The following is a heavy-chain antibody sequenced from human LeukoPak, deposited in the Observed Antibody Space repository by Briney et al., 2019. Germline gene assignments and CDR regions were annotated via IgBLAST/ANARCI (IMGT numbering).Heavy chain of an antibody. V-gene: IGHV4-59*08. CDR2: IYYSGST. D-gene: IGHD1-26*01. CDR3: ARTKSGSYHSPFDY. Sequence: PSETLSLTCTVSGGSISSYYWSWIRQPPGKGLEWIGYIYYSGSTNYNPSLKSRVTISVDTSKNQFSLKLSSVTAADTALYYCARTKSGSYHSPFDYWGQGTLVTVSS. J-gene: IGHJ4*02. CDR1: GGSISSYY.